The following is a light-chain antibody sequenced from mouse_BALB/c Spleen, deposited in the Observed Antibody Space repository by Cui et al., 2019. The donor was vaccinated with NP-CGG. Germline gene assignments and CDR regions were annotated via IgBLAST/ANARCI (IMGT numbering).Light chain of an antibody. Sequence: QAVVNQDSALTTSPGETVTLTCRSSTGAVTTSNYANWVQEKPDHLFTGLIGGTNNRAPGVPARFSGSLIGDKAALTITGAQTEDEAIYFCALWYSNHWVFGGGTNLTVL. J-gene: IGLJ1*01. CDR3: ALWYSNHWV. CDR2: GTN. CDR1: TGAVTTSNY. V-gene: IGLV1*01.